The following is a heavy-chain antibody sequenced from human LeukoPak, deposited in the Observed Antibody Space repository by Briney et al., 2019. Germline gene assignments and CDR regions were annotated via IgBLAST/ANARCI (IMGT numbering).Heavy chain of an antibody. D-gene: IGHD2-2*01. CDR1: GITLTSYA. CDR2: SSGSGGST. CDR3: AKTSDDIVVVPAADFDY. J-gene: IGHJ4*02. Sequence: GSLRLSCEASGITLTSYAMSWVRQAPGKGLEWVSASSGSGGSTYYSDSVKGRFTISRDNSNNTLYLQMNSLRAEDTAVYYCAKTSDDIVVVPAADFDYWGQGTLVTVSS. V-gene: IGHV3-23*01.